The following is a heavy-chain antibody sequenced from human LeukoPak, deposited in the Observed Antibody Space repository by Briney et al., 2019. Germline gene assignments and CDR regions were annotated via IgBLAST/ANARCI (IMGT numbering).Heavy chain of an antibody. J-gene: IGHJ4*02. D-gene: IGHD6-19*01. V-gene: IGHV3-48*03. CDR2: ISSGSTI. CDR3: ARESIAVAGAPFDY. CDR1: GSTFSSYE. Sequence: GGSLRLSCAASGSTFSSYEMNWVRQAPGKGLEWVSYISSGSTIYDADSVKGRFTISRDNAKNSLYLQMNSLRAEDTAVYYCARESIAVAGAPFDYGGQGTLVTASS.